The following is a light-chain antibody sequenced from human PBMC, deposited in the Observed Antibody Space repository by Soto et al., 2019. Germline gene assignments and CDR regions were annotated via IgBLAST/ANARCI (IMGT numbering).Light chain of an antibody. CDR2: EVS. V-gene: IGLV2-14*01. Sequence: QSVLTQPASVSGSPGQSITISCTGTSSDVGGYNYVSWYQQHPGKAPKLMIYEVSNRPSGFSNRFSGSKSGNTASLTISGLQADDEADYYCSSYTSSSTPYVFGTGTKLTVL. CDR1: SSDVGGYNY. CDR3: SSYTSSSTPYV. J-gene: IGLJ1*01.